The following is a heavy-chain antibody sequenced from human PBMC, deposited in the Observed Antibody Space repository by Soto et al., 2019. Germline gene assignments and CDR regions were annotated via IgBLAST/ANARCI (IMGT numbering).Heavy chain of an antibody. CDR1: VYSFTNYW. V-gene: IGHV5-10-1*01. J-gene: IGHJ6*02. D-gene: IGHD6-13*01. CDR2: VDPTDSYS. CDR3: AKDRQLVLPSYYYYGRDV. Sequence: GSSRKISRQVSVYSFTNYWITWVRQMPGKGLEWLGRVDPTDSYSNYSPSFQGHVTISADKSISTAYLQWSSLRAEDTAVYYCAKDRQLVLPSYYYYGRDVLCQGTTVTVS.